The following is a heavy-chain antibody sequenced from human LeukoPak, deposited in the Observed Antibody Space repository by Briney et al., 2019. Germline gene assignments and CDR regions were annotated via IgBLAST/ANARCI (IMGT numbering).Heavy chain of an antibody. Sequence: GASVKLSCKASGYTFTSYGISWVRQAPGQGLEWMGWISAYNGNTDYAQKLQGRVTMTTDTSTSTAYMELRSLRSDDTAVYYCARDMATVTTSYYYYYMDVWGKGTTVTVSS. CDR1: GYTFTSYG. CDR3: ARDMATVTTSYYYYYMDV. CDR2: ISAYNGNT. J-gene: IGHJ6*03. V-gene: IGHV1-18*01. D-gene: IGHD4-17*01.